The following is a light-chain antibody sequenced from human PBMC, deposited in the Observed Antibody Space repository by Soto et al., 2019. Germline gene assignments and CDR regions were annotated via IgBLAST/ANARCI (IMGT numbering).Light chain of an antibody. J-gene: IGKJ5*01. CDR1: QGVTNNY. V-gene: IGKV3-20*01. Sequence: EIVLTQSPGTLSSSPGERATLSCRASQGVTNNYLAWYQQRPGQAPRLLIYGASNRATGIPDRFSGGGSGTDFTLTISRLEPEDFAMYYCQQYGSSSPTTFGQGTRLEIE. CDR3: QQYGSSSPTT. CDR2: GAS.